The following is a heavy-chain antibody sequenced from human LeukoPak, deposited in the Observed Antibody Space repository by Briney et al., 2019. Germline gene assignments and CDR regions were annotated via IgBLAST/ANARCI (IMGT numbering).Heavy chain of an antibody. CDR2: ISAYNGNT. J-gene: IGHJ4*02. CDR1: GYTFTSYG. D-gene: IGHD4-17*01. Sequence: ASVKASCKASGYTFTSYGISWVRQAPGQGLEWMGWISAYNGNTNYAQKLQGRVTMTTDTSTSTAYMELRSLRSDDPAVYYCARDLHVEAVTTVTTDIDYWGQGTLVTVSS. V-gene: IGHV1-18*01. CDR3: ARDLHVEAVTTVTTDIDY.